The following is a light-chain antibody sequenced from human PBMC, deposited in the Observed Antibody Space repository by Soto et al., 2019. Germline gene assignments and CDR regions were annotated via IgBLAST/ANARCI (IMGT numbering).Light chain of an antibody. CDR1: RGISNF. CDR2: AAS. J-gene: IGKJ3*01. Sequence: DIQMTQSPSSLSASVGDRVTITCRASRGISNFLAWFQQKPGKVPELLISAASTLQSGVPSRFSGSGSETDFTLTINSLQPEDVGTYYCQKCNRAPFTFGPGNKVEI. CDR3: QKCNRAPFT. V-gene: IGKV1-27*01.